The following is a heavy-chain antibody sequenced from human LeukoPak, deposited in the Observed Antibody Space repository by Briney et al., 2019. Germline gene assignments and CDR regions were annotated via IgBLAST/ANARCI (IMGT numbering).Heavy chain of an antibody. J-gene: IGHJ4*02. D-gene: IGHD6-13*01. CDR2: FDPEDGET. V-gene: IGHV1-24*01. CDR1: GYTLTELS. Sequence: ASVKVSCKVSGYTLTELSMHWVRQAPGKGLEWMGGFDPEDGETIYAQKFQGRVTMTEDTSTDTAYMELSSLRSEDTAVYYCATVIAAAGPYYFDYWGQGTLVTVSS. CDR3: ATVIAAAGPYYFDY.